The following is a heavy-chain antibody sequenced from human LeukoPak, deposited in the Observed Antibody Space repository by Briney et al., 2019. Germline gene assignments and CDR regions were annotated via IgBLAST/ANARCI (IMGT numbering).Heavy chain of an antibody. Sequence: PSETLSLTCAVSGGSISSGGYSWSWIRQPPGKGLEWIGYIYNSGSTNYNPSLKSRVTISVDTSKNQFSLKLSSVTAADTAVYYCARCFADTALDYWGQGTPVTVSS. CDR1: GGSISSGGYS. D-gene: IGHD5-18*01. CDR3: ARCFADTALDY. V-gene: IGHV4-61*08. CDR2: IYNSGST. J-gene: IGHJ4*02.